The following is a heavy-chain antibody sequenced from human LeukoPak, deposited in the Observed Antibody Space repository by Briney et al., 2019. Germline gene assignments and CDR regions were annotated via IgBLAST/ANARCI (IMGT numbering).Heavy chain of an antibody. CDR1: GFSFSSYG. D-gene: IGHD4-23*01. CDR2: IRDDGSNK. CDR3: AKDRGYYGGHGHDAFDI. V-gene: IGHV3-30*02. J-gene: IGHJ3*02. Sequence: GGSLRLSCAASGFSFSSYGMHWVRQAPGKGLEWVAFIRDDGSNKYYADSVKGRFTISRDNSKNTLYLQMNSLRAEDTAVYYCAKDRGYYGGHGHDAFDIWGQGAMVTVSS.